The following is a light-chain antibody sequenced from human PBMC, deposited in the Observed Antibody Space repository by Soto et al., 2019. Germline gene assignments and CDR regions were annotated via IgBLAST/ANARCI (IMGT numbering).Light chain of an antibody. Sequence: QSVLTQPASVSGSPGQSVTISCTGTSSDVGSYNLVSWYQQHPGKAPKLMIYEGSKRPSGVSNRFSGSKSGNTASLTISGLEGEEGCYYYCGSCAGSSTVVFGGGTKVTVL. J-gene: IGLJ2*01. CDR3: GSCAGSSTVV. CDR2: EGS. CDR1: SSDVGSYNL. V-gene: IGLV2-23*01.